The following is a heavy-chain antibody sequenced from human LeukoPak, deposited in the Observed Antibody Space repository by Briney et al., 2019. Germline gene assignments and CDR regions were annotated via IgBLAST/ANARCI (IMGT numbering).Heavy chain of an antibody. CDR1: GGSISSSNW. J-gene: IGHJ5*02. CDR3: ARGGYYASGSPSAINLFDP. CDR2: IYHSGST. D-gene: IGHD3-10*01. Sequence: SETLSLTCAVSGGSISSSNWWSWVRQPPGKGLEWIGEIYHSGSTNYNPSLKSRVTISVDKSKNQFSLKLSSVTAADTAVYYCARGGYYASGSPSAINLFDPWGQGTLVTVSS. V-gene: IGHV4-4*02.